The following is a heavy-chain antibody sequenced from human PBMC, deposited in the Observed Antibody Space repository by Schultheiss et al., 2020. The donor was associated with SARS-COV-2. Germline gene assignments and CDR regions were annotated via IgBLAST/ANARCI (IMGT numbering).Heavy chain of an antibody. CDR3: ARGYYYGSGRPDY. D-gene: IGHD3-10*01. Sequence: SETLSLTCTVSGGSISSGSYYWSWIRQPAGKGLEWIGYVYHTGSTYDNPSLKSRVTISVDTSKNQFSLKLSSVTAADTAVYYCARGYYYGSGRPDYWGQGTLVTVSS. CDR1: GGSISSGSYY. CDR2: VYHTGST. J-gene: IGHJ4*02. V-gene: IGHV4-61*10.